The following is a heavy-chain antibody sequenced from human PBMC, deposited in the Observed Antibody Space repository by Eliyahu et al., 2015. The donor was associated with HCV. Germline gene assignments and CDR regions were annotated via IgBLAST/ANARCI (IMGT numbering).Heavy chain of an antibody. CDR3: ARGRLTPYFDS. V-gene: IGHV4-30-4*01. J-gene: IGHJ4*02. Sequence: QVQLQESGPRLVKSSQTLSLTCTVSRGSISSNEYYWNWIRQPPGKGLEWIGYIYYRGSTYYNPSLKSRVSISVDRSNNQFSLTLNSVTAADTAVYYCARGRLTPYFDSWGQGSLVTVSS. CDR1: RGSISSNEYY. D-gene: IGHD4-23*01. CDR2: IYYRGST.